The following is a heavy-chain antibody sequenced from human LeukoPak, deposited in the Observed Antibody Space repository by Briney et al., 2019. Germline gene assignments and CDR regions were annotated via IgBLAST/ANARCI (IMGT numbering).Heavy chain of an antibody. J-gene: IGHJ4*02. V-gene: IGHV3-73*01. CDR1: GFTFSGSA. Sequence: GGSLRLSCAAAGFTFSGSAMHWVRQASGKGLEWVGRIRSKANRYATTYAASVKSRSTISRDDSKNTAFLEMNSLKTEDTAVYYCIDYWGQGTLVTVSS. CDR2: IRSKANRYAT. CDR3: IDY.